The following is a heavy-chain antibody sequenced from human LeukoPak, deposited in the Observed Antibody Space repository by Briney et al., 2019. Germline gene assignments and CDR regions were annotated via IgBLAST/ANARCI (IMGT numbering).Heavy chain of an antibody. CDR2: INHSGST. CDR3: ARVHYDILTGSLHLDY. J-gene: IGHJ4*02. CDR1: GGSFSGYY. V-gene: IGHV4-34*01. D-gene: IGHD3-9*01. Sequence: SETLSLTCAVYGGSFSGYYWSWIRQPPGKGLEWIGEINHSGSTNYNPSLKSRVTISVDTSKNQFSLKLSSVTAADTAVYYCARVHYDILTGSLHLDYWGQGTLVTVSS.